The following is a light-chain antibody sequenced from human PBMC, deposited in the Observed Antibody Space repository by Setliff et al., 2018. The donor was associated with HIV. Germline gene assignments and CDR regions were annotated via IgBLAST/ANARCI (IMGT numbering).Light chain of an antibody. CDR1: SSDVGGYNY. CDR2: EVT. J-gene: IGLJ1*01. CDR3: NSKTGDSIYV. V-gene: IGLV2-8*01. Sequence: QSALTQPPSASGSPGQSVTISCTGTSSDVGGYNYVSWYQQHPGKAPKLMIYEVTKRPSGVPDRSSGSKSGNTASLTVSGLQAEDEADYYCNSKTGDSIYVFGSGTKVTVL.